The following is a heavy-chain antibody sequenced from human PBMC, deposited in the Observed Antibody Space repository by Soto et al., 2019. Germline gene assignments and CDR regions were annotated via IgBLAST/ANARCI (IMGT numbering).Heavy chain of an antibody. CDR2: IYSGGST. V-gene: IGHV3-53*01. D-gene: IGHD3-9*01. CDR3: ARERYDILTGYYTPDAFDI. Sequence: GGALRLSCAASGFTFSMYEFNWVRQAPGKGLEWVSVIYSGGSTYYADSVKGRFTISRDNSKNTLYLQMNSLRAEDTAVYYCARERYDILTGYYTPDAFDIWGQGTMVTVSS. CDR1: GFTFSMYE. J-gene: IGHJ3*02.